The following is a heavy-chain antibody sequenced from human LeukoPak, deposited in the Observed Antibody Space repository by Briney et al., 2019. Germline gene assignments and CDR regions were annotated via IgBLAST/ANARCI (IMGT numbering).Heavy chain of an antibody. D-gene: IGHD6-19*01. CDR1: EFTFSNYW. CDR3: ASQIAVAGTALDY. CDR2: VKQDGSEK. V-gene: IGHV3-7*01. Sequence: GGSLRLSCEASEFTFSNYWMSWVRQAPGKGLEWVANVKQDGSEKYYVDSVKGRFTISRDNAKNSLYLQMNSLRVEDTAVYYCASQIAVAGTALDYWGQGTLVTVSS. J-gene: IGHJ4*02.